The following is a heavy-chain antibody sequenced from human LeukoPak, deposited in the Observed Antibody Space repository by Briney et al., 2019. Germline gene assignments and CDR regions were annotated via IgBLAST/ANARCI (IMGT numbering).Heavy chain of an antibody. D-gene: IGHD5-12*01. V-gene: IGHV1-2*02. Sequence: SVKVSCKASGYTFTGFYIHWVRQAPGQGLEWMGWINPNSGGTNYAQKFQGRVTMTRDTSISTAYMELSRLTSDDTAIYYCARDWFVDSGDDPFPFDYWGQGTLVTVSS. CDR2: INPNSGGT. CDR3: ARDWFVDSGDDPFPFDY. CDR1: GYTFTGFY. J-gene: IGHJ4*02.